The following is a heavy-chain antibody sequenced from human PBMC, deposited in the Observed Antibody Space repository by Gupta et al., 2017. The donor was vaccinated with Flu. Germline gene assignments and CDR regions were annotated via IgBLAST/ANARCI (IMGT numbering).Heavy chain of an antibody. CDR3: ANSNFRSYYAMDA. CDR1: GDTFTKYA. J-gene: IGHJ6*02. V-gene: IGHV1-69*01. CDR2: INHIFTTA. Sequence: QVQLVQSGAEVKRPGSSVTVSCRASGDTFTKYAINWVRQAPGQGLEWMGGINHIFTTANYAQKFQGRVTITADESTGTTFMELSRLRSEDTAIYYCANSNFRSYYAMDAWGQGTTVTVS. D-gene: IGHD4-11*01.